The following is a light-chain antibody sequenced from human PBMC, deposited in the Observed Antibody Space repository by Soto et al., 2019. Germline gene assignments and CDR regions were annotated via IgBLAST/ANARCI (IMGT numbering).Light chain of an antibody. J-gene: IGLJ2*01. CDR1: SSNVGSNP. CDR2: SVN. CDR3: AAWDDSLNALV. Sequence: QSVLTQPPSASGTPGQRVTISCSGSSSNVGSNPVDWYQQIPGTAPKVLIYSVNQRPAGVPDRFSGSKSGTSASLAINGLQSEDGSNYYCAAWDDSLNALVFGGGTNLTVL. V-gene: IGLV1-44*01.